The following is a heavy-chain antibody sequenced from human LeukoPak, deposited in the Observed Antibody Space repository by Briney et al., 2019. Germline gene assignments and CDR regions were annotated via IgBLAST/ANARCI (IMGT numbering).Heavy chain of an antibody. CDR2: ISHSGST. J-gene: IGHJ4*02. CDR3: ARVRIDGDLHFDY. Sequence: SETLSLTCAVYGGSFSDYFWSWIRQPPGKGLEWIGEISHSGSTTYNPSLRSRVTISGDTSKKQFSLKLSSVTAADTAVYYCARVRIDGDLHFDYWGQGTLVTVSS. D-gene: IGHD4-17*01. CDR1: GGSFSDYF. V-gene: IGHV4-34*01.